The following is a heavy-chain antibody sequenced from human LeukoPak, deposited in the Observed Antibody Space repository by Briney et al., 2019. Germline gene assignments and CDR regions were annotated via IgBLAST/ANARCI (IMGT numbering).Heavy chain of an antibody. CDR3: ARSPSRGQRYFDV. CDR1: GGPITSYY. J-gene: IGHJ4*02. V-gene: IGHV4-4*07. CDR2: IDTNGNT. Sequence: PSETLSLTCTVSGGPITSYYWSWIRQPAGKGLEWIGRIDTNGNTNYNPSLKSRVTMSLDTSKNHFALRLSSVTAADAAVYYCARSPSRGQRYFDVWGQGTLVTVSS. D-gene: IGHD6-19*01.